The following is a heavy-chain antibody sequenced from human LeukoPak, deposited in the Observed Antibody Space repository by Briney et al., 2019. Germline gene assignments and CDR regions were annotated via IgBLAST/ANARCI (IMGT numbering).Heavy chain of an antibody. V-gene: IGHV3-48*02. CDR1: GFTFRSYA. CDR3: ARAQLIDY. D-gene: IGHD5-24*01. J-gene: IGHJ4*02. CDR2: ISSSSSTI. Sequence: AGGSLRLSCAASGFTFRSYAMSWVRQAPGKGLEWLSYISSSSSTIYYADPVMGRFTISRDNAKNSLYLQMNSLRDEDTAVYYCARAQLIDYWGRGTLVTVSS.